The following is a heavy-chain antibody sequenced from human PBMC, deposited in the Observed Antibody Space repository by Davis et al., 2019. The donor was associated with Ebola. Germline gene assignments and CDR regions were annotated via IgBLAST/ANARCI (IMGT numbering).Heavy chain of an antibody. D-gene: IGHD3-3*01. CDR1: GFTFSSYA. CDR3: AKDNDFWSGYPSGYFDY. V-gene: IGHV3-23*01. J-gene: IGHJ4*02. Sequence: GESLKISCAASGFTFSSYAMSWVRQAPGKGLEWVSAISGSGGSTYYADSVKGRFTISRDNSKNTLYLQMNSLRAEDTAVYYCAKDNDFWSGYPSGYFDYWGQGTLVTVSS. CDR2: ISGSGGST.